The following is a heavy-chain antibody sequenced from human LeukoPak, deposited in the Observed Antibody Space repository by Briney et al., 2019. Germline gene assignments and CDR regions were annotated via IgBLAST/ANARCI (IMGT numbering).Heavy chain of an antibody. CDR3: AKVRNCYGDCYYFDY. Sequence: GGSLRLSCAASGFTFSSYAMSWVRQAPGKGLEWVSAISGSGGSTYYADSVKGRFTISRDNSKNTPYLQMNSLRAEDTAVYYCAKVRNCYGDCYYFDYWGQGTLVTVSS. CDR2: ISGSGGST. V-gene: IGHV3-23*01. D-gene: IGHD2-2*01. CDR1: GFTFSSYA. J-gene: IGHJ4*02.